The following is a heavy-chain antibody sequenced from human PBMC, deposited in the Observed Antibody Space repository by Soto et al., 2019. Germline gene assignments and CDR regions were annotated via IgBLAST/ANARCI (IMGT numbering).Heavy chain of an antibody. D-gene: IGHD2-2*01. Sequence: ASVKVSCKASGYTFTGYYMHWVRQAPGQGLEWMGWINPNSGGTNYAQKFQGRVTMTRDTSISIAYMELSRLSSDDTAVYYCASRSSTSFSYYYYGMDVWGQGTTVTVSS. CDR1: GYTFTGYY. CDR3: ASRSSTSFSYYYYGMDV. CDR2: INPNSGGT. V-gene: IGHV1-2*02. J-gene: IGHJ6*02.